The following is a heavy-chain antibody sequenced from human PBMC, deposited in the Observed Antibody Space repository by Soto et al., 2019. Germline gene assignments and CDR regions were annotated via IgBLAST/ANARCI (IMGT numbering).Heavy chain of an antibody. CDR2: IIPIFGTA. J-gene: IGHJ6*02. V-gene: IGHV1-69*13. CDR3: ARGSRATIFGVVIRWYGMDV. D-gene: IGHD3-3*01. Sequence: SVKVSCKASGGTFSSYAISWVRQAPGQGLEWMGGIIPIFGTANYAQKFQVRVTIIADESTSTAYMELSSLRSEDTAVYYCARGSRATIFGVVIRWYGMDVWGQGTTVTVSS. CDR1: GGTFSSYA.